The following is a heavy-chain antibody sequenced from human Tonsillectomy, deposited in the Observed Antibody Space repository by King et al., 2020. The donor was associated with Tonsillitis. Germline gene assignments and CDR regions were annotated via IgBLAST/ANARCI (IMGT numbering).Heavy chain of an antibody. CDR1: GFTFSTYG. V-gene: IGHV3-30*02. CDR3: AKDFSNWSRGYFQH. J-gene: IGHJ1*01. CDR2: IPSDGSNK. D-gene: IGHD4-11*01. Sequence: VQLVESGGGVVQPGGSLRLSCAASGFTFSTYGMHWVRQAPGKGLEWVAFIPSDGSNKYYADSVKGRFTISRDNSKNTLNLQMDSLRAEDTAVYYCAKDFSNWSRGYFQHWGQGTLVTVSS.